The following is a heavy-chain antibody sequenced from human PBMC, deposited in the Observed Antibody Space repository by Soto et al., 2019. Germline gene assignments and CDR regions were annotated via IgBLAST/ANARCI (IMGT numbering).Heavy chain of an antibody. Sequence: QVQLVESGGGVVQPGRSLRLSCAASGFTFTNYGMHWVRQAPGKGLEWVAAIWFDGSNKYYADSVKGRFTISRDNSRNTLYLQMNSPRAEDTAVYYCARDEVGSGRNYHFDYWGQGTLVTVSS. CDR3: ARDEVGSGRNYHFDY. D-gene: IGHD3-10*01. CDR1: GFTFTNYG. V-gene: IGHV3-33*01. CDR2: IWFDGSNK. J-gene: IGHJ4*02.